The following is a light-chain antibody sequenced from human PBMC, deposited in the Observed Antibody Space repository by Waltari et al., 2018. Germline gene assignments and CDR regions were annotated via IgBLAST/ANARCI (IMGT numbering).Light chain of an antibody. CDR2: WAS. CDR3: QQYYSTPRWT. CDR1: QSVLYSSNNKNY. J-gene: IGKJ1*01. Sequence: DIVMTQSPDSLAVSLGERATINCKSSQSVLYSSNNKNYLAWYQQKPGQPPKLLIYWASTRESGVPARFSGGGSGTDFTLTISSLQAEDVAVYYCQQYYSTPRWTFGQGTKVEIK. V-gene: IGKV4-1*01.